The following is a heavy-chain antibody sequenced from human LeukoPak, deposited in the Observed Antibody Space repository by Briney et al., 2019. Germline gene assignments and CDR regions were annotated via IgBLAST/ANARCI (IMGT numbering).Heavy chain of an antibody. Sequence: ASVKVSCKASGYTFTSYGISWVRQAPGQGLEWMGWISAYNGNTNYAQKLQGRVTMTTDTSTSTAYMELRSLRSDDTAVYYCARDRGCSSTSCYPNYYYYYMDVWGKETTVTVSS. V-gene: IGHV1-18*01. CDR3: ARDRGCSSTSCYPNYYYYYMDV. D-gene: IGHD2-2*01. J-gene: IGHJ6*03. CDR1: GYTFTSYG. CDR2: ISAYNGNT.